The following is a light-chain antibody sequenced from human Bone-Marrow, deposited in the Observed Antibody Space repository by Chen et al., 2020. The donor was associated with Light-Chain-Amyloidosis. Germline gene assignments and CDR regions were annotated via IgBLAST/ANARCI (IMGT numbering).Light chain of an antibody. V-gene: IGKV2-30*01. Sequence: DVVMTQSPLSLPVTLGQPASISCRSSQSLVYSDGNTYLNWFQQRPGQSPRRLIYKVSNRDSGVPDRVSGSGSGTDFTLKISRVEAEDVGGYYCMQGTHWPGFGGGTKVEIK. CDR3: MQGTHWPG. J-gene: IGKJ4*02. CDR1: QSLVYSDGNTY. CDR2: KVS.